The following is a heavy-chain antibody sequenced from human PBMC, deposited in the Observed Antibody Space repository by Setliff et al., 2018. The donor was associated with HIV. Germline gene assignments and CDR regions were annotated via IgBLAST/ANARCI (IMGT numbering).Heavy chain of an antibody. CDR1: GLTFDDYT. J-gene: IGHJ4*02. CDR2: IRSKAYGGTT. D-gene: IGHD6-19*01. V-gene: IGHV3-49*04. Sequence: GGSLRLSCAASGLTFDDYTMHWVRQAPGKGLEWVGFIRSKAYGGTTEYAASVKGRFTISRDDSKSIAYLQMNSLKTEDTAVYYCTRDRPYSSGWYRLDYWGQGTLVTVSS. CDR3: TRDRPYSSGWYRLDY.